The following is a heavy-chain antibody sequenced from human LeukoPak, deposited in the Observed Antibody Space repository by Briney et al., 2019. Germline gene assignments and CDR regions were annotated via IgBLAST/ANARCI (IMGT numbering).Heavy chain of an antibody. CDR2: ISAYNGNT. CDR1: GYTFINYG. V-gene: IGHV1-18*01. CDR3: ARGAYCGGDCSSSDAFDI. J-gene: IGHJ3*02. Sequence: ASMKVSCKASGYTFINYGVSWVRQAPGQGLGWMGWISAYNGNTNYAQNLQGRVTMTTDTSTSTGYLELRSLRSDDTAVYYCARGAYCGGDCSSSDAFDIWGQGTMVTVSS. D-gene: IGHD2-21*02.